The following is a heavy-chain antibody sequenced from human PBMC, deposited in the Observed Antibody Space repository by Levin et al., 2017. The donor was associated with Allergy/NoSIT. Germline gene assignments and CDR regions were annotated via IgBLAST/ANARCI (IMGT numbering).Heavy chain of an antibody. CDR1: GFTFSSYS. J-gene: IGHJ4*02. V-gene: IGHV3-21*01. CDR3: ARDGGMVRGVIVYYFDY. Sequence: GGSLRLSCAASGFTFSSYSMNWVRQAPGKGLEWVSSISSSSSYIYYADSVKGRFTISRDNAKNSLYLQMNSLRAEDTAVYYCARDGGMVRGVIVYYFDYWGQGTLVTVSS. D-gene: IGHD3-10*01. CDR2: ISSSSSYI.